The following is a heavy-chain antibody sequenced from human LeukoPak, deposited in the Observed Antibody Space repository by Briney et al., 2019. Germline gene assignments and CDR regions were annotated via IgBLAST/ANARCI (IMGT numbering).Heavy chain of an antibody. CDR3: ARDDHYYYGSEFDP. CDR2: IRQDGSEK. CDR1: GFTFSSYW. J-gene: IGHJ5*02. V-gene: IGHV3-7*01. Sequence: TGGSLRLSCAASGFTFSSYWMSWVRQAPGKGLEWVANIRQDGSEKYYVDSVEGRFTISRDNAKNSLYLQMNSLRAEDTAVYYCARDDHYYYGSEFDPWGQGTLVTVSS. D-gene: IGHD3-10*01.